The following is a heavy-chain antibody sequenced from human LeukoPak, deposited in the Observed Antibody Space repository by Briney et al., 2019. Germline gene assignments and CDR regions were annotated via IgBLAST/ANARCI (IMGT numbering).Heavy chain of an antibody. D-gene: IGHD3-22*01. CDR2: ISAYNGNT. Sequence: ASVKVSCKASGYTFTSYGISWVRQAPGQGLEWMGWISAYNGNTNYAQKLQGRVTMTTDTSTCTAYMELRSLRSDDTAVYYCARDTGGGITMIVVVITPFDYWGQGTLVTVSS. V-gene: IGHV1-18*01. CDR1: GYTFTSYG. CDR3: ARDTGGGITMIVVVITPFDY. J-gene: IGHJ4*02.